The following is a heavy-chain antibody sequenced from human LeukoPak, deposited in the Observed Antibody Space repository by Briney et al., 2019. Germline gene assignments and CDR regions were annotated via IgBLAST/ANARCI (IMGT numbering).Heavy chain of an antibody. CDR1: GYTFTSYA. J-gene: IGHJ6*02. CDR3: ARDLYGSGSYYYYYYGMDV. Sequence: GASVKVSCKASGYTFTSYAMNWVRQAPGQGLEWMGWINTNTGNPTYAQGFTGRFVFSLDTSVSTAYLQISSLKAEDTAVYYCARDLYGSGSYYYYYYGMDVWGQGTTVTVSS. V-gene: IGHV7-4-1*02. D-gene: IGHD3-10*01. CDR2: INTNTGNP.